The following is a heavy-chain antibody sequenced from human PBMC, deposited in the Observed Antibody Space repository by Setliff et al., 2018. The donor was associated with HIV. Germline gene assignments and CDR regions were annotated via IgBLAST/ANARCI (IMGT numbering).Heavy chain of an antibody. CDR3: AKQGYSDSLYAFDV. J-gene: IGHJ3*01. V-gene: IGHV1-46*01. CDR2: INPSGGST. Sequence: ASVKVSCKASGYTFTSYYMHWVRQAPGQGLEWMGIINPSGGSTNYAQKFQGRVTMTRDTSMSTVYMALTGLTSDDTAVYYCAKQGYSDSLYAFDVWGQGTMGTVS. CDR1: GYTFTSYY. D-gene: IGHD1-26*01.